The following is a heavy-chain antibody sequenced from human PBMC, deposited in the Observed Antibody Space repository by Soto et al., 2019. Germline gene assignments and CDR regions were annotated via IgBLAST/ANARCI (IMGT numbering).Heavy chain of an antibody. D-gene: IGHD4-4*01. CDR1: GFTFDDYT. CDR2: ISWDGGST. V-gene: IGHV3-43*01. CDR3: AKDMTTGVDRRYYYGMDV. J-gene: IGHJ6*02. Sequence: GGSLRLSCAASGFTFDDYTMHWVRQAPGKGLEWVSLISWDGGSTYYADSVKGRFTISRDNSKNSLYLQMNSLRTEDTALYYCAKDMTTGVDRRYYYGMDVWGQGTTVTVSS.